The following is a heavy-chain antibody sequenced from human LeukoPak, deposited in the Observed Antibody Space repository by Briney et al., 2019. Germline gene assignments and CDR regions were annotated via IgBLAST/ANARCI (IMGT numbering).Heavy chain of an antibody. CDR3: ARERYSSGWRYFDY. Sequence: SVKVSCKASGGTFTSYAISWVRPAPGQGLEWMGGIIPIFGTANYAQKFQGRVTITADESTSTAYMELSSLRSEDTAVYYCARERYSSGWRYFDYWGQGTLVTVSS. J-gene: IGHJ4*02. V-gene: IGHV1-69*01. CDR2: IIPIFGTA. CDR1: GGTFTSYA. D-gene: IGHD6-19*01.